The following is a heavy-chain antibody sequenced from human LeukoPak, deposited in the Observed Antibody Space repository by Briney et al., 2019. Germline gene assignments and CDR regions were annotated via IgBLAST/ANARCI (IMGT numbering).Heavy chain of an antibody. CDR2: IYSGGST. J-gene: IGHJ4*02. Sequence: PGGSLRLSCAASGFTVSSNYMSWVRQAPGKGLEWVSVIYSGGSTYYADSVKGRFTISRDNSKNTLYLQMNSLRAEDTAIYYCAKGPLVRGVKPSYFDYWGQGTLVTVSS. V-gene: IGHV3-53*01. CDR3: AKGPLVRGVKPSYFDY. D-gene: IGHD3-10*01. CDR1: GFTVSSNY.